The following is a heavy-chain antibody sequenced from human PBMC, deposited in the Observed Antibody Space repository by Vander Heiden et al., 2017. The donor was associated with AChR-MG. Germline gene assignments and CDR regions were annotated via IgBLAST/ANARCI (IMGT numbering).Heavy chain of an antibody. CDR2: IKQDGSEK. V-gene: IGHV3-7*01. Sequence: EVQLVESGGGLVQPGGSLRLSCAASGFPLSSDWMNWVRQAQGKGLEWVANIKQDGSEKKYVDSVKGRFTISRDNAKNSLFLQMNSLRVEDTAVYYCARGSVAGYYYYYGMDVWGQGTTVTVSS. CDR1: GFPLSSDW. J-gene: IGHJ6*02. D-gene: IGHD6-19*01. CDR3: ARGSVAGYYYYYGMDV.